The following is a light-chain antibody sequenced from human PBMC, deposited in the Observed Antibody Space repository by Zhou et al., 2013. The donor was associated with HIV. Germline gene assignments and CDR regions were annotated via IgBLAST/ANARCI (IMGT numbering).Light chain of an antibody. Sequence: EIVLTQSPGTLSLSPGERATLSCRASENVNSNYLAWYQQNPGQAPRLLIYGASSRATGIPDRFNGSGSGTKFTPTISRLEPEDFAVYYCQQYGSSRTFGLGTKVEI. CDR1: ENVNSNY. V-gene: IGKV3-20*01. CDR2: GAS. J-gene: IGKJ1*01. CDR3: QQYGSSRT.